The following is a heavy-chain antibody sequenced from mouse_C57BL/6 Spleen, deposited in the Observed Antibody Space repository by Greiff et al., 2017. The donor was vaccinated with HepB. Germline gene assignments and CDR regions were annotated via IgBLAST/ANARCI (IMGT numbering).Heavy chain of an antibody. CDR1: GYAFSSYW. CDR3: ARSGYYGSSYWYFDV. V-gene: IGHV1-80*01. J-gene: IGHJ1*03. D-gene: IGHD1-1*01. Sequence: QVQLQQSGAELVKPGASVKISCNASGYAFSSYWMNWVKQRPGKGLEWIGQIYPGDGDTNYNGKFKGKATLTADKSSSTAYMQLSRLTSEDAAVYFCARSGYYGSSYWYFDVWGTGTTVTVSS. CDR2: IYPGDGDT.